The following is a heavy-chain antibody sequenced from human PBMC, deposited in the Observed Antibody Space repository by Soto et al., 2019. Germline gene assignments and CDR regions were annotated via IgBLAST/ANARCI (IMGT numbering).Heavy chain of an antibody. CDR1: GGSISSGGYY. CDR3: AREAVRFLEWSEDAFDI. Sequence: SETLSLTCTVSGGSISSGGYYWSWIRQHPGKGLEWIGYIYYSGSTYYNPSLKSRVTISVDTSKNQFSLKLSSVTAADTAVYYCAREAVRFLEWSEDAFDIWRQGTMVTVSS. J-gene: IGHJ3*02. D-gene: IGHD3-3*01. CDR2: IYYSGST. V-gene: IGHV4-31*03.